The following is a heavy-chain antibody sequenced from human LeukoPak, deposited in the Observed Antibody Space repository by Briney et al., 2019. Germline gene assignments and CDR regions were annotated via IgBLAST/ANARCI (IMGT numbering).Heavy chain of an antibody. J-gene: IGHJ3*02. CDR1: GYTFTSYY. CDR2: INPSGGST. Sequence: ASVKVSCKASGYTFTSYYMHWVRQAPGQGLEWMGIINPSGGSTSYAQMFQGRVTMTRDTSTSTVYMELSSLRSEDTAVYYCARAMVRGVIISSAFDIWGQGTMVTVSS. CDR3: ARAMVRGVIISSAFDI. D-gene: IGHD3-10*01. V-gene: IGHV1-46*01.